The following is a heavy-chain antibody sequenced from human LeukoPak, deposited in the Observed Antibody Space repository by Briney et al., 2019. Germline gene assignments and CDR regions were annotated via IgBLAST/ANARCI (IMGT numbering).Heavy chain of an antibody. V-gene: IGHV1-18*04. CDR1: GYTFTIYG. CDR2: ISAYNGNT. D-gene: IGHD2-2*01. CDR3: ARGAGYCSSTSCPIYFDY. Sequence: ASVKVSFTGSGYTFTIYGISWVRQGPGQGGERRGGISAYNGNTNYAQKLQGRDTMTTDTSTSTAYMELRSLRSDDTAVYYCARGAGYCSSTSCPIYFDYWGQGTLVTVSS. J-gene: IGHJ4*02.